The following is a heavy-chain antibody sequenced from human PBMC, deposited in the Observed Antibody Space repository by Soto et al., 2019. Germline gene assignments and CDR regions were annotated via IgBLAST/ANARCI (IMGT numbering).Heavy chain of an antibody. J-gene: IGHJ4*02. V-gene: IGHV5-51*01. Sequence: PGESLKISCKGSGYTFTNYWVGWVRQMPGKGLEWMGIIYPGDSDTKYSPAFQGHVTISADKSMSVAYLQWSSLKASDTAMYYCARHNQGTVAHGLIDFWGQGTLVTVSS. CDR1: GYTFTNYW. CDR3: ARHNQGTVAHGLIDF. CDR2: IYPGDSDT. D-gene: IGHD6-13*01.